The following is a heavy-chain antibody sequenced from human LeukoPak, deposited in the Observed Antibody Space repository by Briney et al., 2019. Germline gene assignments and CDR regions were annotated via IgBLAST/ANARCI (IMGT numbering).Heavy chain of an antibody. CDR2: FSASGTAT. CDR3: APTFCGGDCYYAY. Sequence: PGGSLRLSCAASGFTFSSYAMTWVRQAPGKGLEWVSSFSASGTATNYADSVKGRFTISRDNSKNTLYLQMNSLRAEDTAVYYCAPTFCGGDCYYAYWGQGTLVTVSS. D-gene: IGHD2-21*01. V-gene: IGHV3-23*01. CDR1: GFTFSSYA. J-gene: IGHJ4*02.